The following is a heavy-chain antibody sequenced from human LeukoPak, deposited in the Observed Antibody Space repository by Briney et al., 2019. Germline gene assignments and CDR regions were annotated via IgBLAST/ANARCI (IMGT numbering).Heavy chain of an antibody. CDR3: ARDYSGYDSFDY. CDR2: ISYDGSNK. D-gene: IGHD5-12*01. CDR1: GFTFSSYA. J-gene: IGHJ4*02. Sequence: GRSLRLSCAASGFTFSSYAMHWVRQAPGKGLEWVAVISYDGSNKYYADSVKGRFTISRDNSKNTLYLQMNSLRAEDTAVYYCARDYSGYDSFDYWAREPWSPSPQ. V-gene: IGHV3-30-3*01.